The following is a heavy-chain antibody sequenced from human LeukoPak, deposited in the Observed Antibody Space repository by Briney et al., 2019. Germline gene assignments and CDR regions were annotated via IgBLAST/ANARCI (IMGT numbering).Heavy chain of an antibody. Sequence: PGGSLRLSCAASGFTFSSYGMSWARQAPGKGLEWVSGIRGSGDITFYADSVKGRFTISRDNSKNTLYLQMNSLRAEDTAVYYCAKLTYGSGTYGAFDYWGQGTLVTVSS. CDR2: IRGSGDIT. CDR3: AKLTYGSGTYGAFDY. V-gene: IGHV3-23*01. CDR1: GFTFSSYG. D-gene: IGHD3-10*01. J-gene: IGHJ4*02.